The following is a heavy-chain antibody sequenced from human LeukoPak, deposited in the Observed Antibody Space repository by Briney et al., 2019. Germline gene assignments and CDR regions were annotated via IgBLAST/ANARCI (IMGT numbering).Heavy chain of an antibody. Sequence: GGSLRLSCAASGSTFSDSYMTWIRQAPGKGLEWVSYISGSGSNIYYADSVKGRFTISRDNAKNSLYLQVNSLRAEDTAVYYCAELGITMIGGVWGKGTTVTISS. J-gene: IGHJ6*04. CDR1: GSTFSDSY. CDR2: ISGSGSNI. V-gene: IGHV3-11*04. D-gene: IGHD3-10*02. CDR3: AELGITMIGGV.